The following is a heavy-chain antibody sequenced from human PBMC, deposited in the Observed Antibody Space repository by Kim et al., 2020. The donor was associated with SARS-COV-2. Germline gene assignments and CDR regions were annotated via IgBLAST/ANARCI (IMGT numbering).Heavy chain of an antibody. Sequence: SETLSLTCTVSGGSVSSGSYYWSWIRQPPGKGLEWIGYIYYSGSTNYNPSLKSRVTISVDTSKNQFSLKLSSVTAADTAVYYCARVIGRSNDFWSGYYTVDGYFDYWGQGTLVTVSS. CDR3: ARVIGRSNDFWSGYYTVDGYFDY. CDR2: IYYSGST. D-gene: IGHD3-3*01. CDR1: GGSVSSGSYY. V-gene: IGHV4-61*01. J-gene: IGHJ4*02.